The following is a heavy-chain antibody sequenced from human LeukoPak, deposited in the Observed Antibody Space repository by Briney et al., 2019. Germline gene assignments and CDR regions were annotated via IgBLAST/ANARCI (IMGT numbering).Heavy chain of an antibody. CDR2: IIPIFGTA. V-gene: IGHV1-69*15. CDR3: ARGNHDFWSGYLRFDP. J-gene: IGHJ5*02. Sequence: SVKVSCKASGGTFSSYAISWVRQAPGQGLEWMGRIIPIFGTANNAQKFQGRVTITADESTSTAYMELSSLRSEDTAVYYCARGNHDFWSGYLRFDPWGQGTLVTVTS. CDR1: GGTFSSYA. D-gene: IGHD3-3*01.